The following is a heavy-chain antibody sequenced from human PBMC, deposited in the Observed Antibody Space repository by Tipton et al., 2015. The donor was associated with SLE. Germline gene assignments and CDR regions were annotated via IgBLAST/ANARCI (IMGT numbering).Heavy chain of an antibody. Sequence: SLRLSCAASGFTFSSYAMSWVRQAPGKGLEWVSVIYSGGGTYYADSVKGRFTISRDNSKNTLYLQMNSLRAEDTAVYYCARMDTLDYWGQGTLVTVSS. V-gene: IGHV3-23*03. CDR2: IYSGGGT. J-gene: IGHJ4*02. CDR1: GFTFSSYA. D-gene: IGHD2-8*01. CDR3: ARMDTLDY.